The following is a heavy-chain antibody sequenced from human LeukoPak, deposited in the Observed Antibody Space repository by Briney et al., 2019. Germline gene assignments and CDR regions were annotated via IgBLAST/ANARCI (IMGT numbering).Heavy chain of an antibody. V-gene: IGHV4-34*01. Sequence: PSETLSLTCAVYGGSFSGYYWSWIRQPPGKGLEWIGEINHSGSTNYNPSLKSRVTISVDTSKNQFSLKLSSMTAADTAVYYCARVSQQLATDYWGQGTLVTVSS. CDR3: ARVSQQLATDY. CDR1: GGSFSGYY. D-gene: IGHD6-13*01. CDR2: INHSGST. J-gene: IGHJ4*02.